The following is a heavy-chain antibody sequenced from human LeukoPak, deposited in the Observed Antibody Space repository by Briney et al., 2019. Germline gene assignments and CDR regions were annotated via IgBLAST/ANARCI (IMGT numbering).Heavy chain of an antibody. CDR1: GFTFDDYG. V-gene: IGHV3-20*04. CDR3: ARDRQRSNYFCFMDV. J-gene: IGHJ6*03. D-gene: IGHD6-25*01. Sequence: SGGSLRLSCAASGFTFDDYGMSWVRQAPGKGLAWVSGINWNGGSTGYADSVKGRFTISRDNAKNSLYLQMNSLRAEDTALYYCARDRQRSNYFCFMDVWGKGTTVTVSS. CDR2: INWNGGST.